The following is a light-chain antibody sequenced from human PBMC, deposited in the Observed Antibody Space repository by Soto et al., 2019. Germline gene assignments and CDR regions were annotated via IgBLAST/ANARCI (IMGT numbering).Light chain of an antibody. Sequence: QSVLTQPASVSGSPGQSITISCTGTSSDVGGYNYVSWYQQHPGKAPKLMIYEVSNRPSGVSNRFSGSKSGNTASLTISGLQAEDEADYYCSSFKSSSTFFSGTGTKVTVL. V-gene: IGLV2-14*01. CDR1: SSDVGGYNY. CDR3: SSFKSSSTFF. CDR2: EVS. J-gene: IGLJ1*01.